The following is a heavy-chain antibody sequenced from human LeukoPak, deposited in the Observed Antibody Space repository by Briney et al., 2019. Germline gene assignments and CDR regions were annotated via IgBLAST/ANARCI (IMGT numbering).Heavy chain of an antibody. CDR1: GFTFSSYA. V-gene: IGHV3-23*01. D-gene: IGHD6-6*01. CDR3: ATRSAPDY. J-gene: IGHJ4*02. Sequence: PAGGSLRLSCAASGFTFSSYAMSWVRQAPGKGLEWVSAISSSGDSTYYADSVKGRFTISRDDSKNTLYLQMNSLRAEDTAVYYCATRSAPDYWGQGTLVTVSS. CDR2: ISSSGDST.